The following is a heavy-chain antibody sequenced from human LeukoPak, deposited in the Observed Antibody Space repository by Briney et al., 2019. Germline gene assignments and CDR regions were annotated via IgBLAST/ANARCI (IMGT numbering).Heavy chain of an antibody. V-gene: IGHV1-18*01. CDR1: GYTFTSYG. CDR2: ISAYNGNT. Sequence: ASVKVSCKASGYTFTSYGISWVRQAPGQGLEWMGWISAYNGNTNYAQKLQGRVTMTTDTSTSTAYMELRSPRSDDTAVYYCASSRYCGGDCYWFDYWGQGTLVTVSS. D-gene: IGHD2-21*01. J-gene: IGHJ4*02. CDR3: ASSRYCGGDCYWFDY.